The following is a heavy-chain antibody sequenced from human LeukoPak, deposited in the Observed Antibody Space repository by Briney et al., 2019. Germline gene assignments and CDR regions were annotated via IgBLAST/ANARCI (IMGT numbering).Heavy chain of an antibody. CDR1: GGSFSGYY. D-gene: IGHD3-16*02. V-gene: IGHV4-34*01. J-gene: IGHJ4*02. CDR3: ARGHYDYVWGSYRYDTSPYYFDY. CDR2: INHSGST. Sequence: SETLSLTCAVYGGSFSGYYWSWLRQPPGKGLEWIGEINHSGSTNYNPSLKSRVTISVDTSKNQFSLKLSSVTAADTAVYYCARGHYDYVWGSYRYDTSPYYFDYWGQGTLVTVSS.